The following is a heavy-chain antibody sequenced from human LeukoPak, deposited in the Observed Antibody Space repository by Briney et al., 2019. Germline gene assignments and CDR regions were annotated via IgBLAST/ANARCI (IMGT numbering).Heavy chain of an antibody. V-gene: IGHV1-8*01. D-gene: IGHD1-26*01. CDR1: GYTFTSYD. J-gene: IGHJ4*02. Sequence: ASVKVSCKASGYTFTSYDIKWVRQATGQGLEWMGWMNPNSGNTGYAQKFQGRVTMIRNTSISTAYMELGRLTSEDTAVYYCARGNGVGASTRLFDYWGQGTLVTVSS. CDR2: MNPNSGNT. CDR3: ARGNGVGASTRLFDY.